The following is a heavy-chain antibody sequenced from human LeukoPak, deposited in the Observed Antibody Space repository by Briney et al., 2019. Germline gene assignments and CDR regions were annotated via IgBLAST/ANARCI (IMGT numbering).Heavy chain of an antibody. V-gene: IGHV3-74*01. CDR2: MYGDMIDI. J-gene: IGHJ4*02. CDR1: GFTFSNSW. D-gene: IGHD5-12*01. Sequence: GGSLRLSCEASGFTFSNSWMHWVRQTPGKGLVWVSRMYGDMIDISYADSVRGRFTISRDNAKNTLYLQVNSLRGEDTAVYYCARDLGLRGSSWGQGTLVTVSS. CDR3: ARDLGLRGSS.